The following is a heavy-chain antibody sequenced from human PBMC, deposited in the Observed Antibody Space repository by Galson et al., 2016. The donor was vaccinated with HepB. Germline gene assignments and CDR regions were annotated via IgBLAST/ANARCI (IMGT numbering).Heavy chain of an antibody. CDR3: AKERFWSGYTYFDP. D-gene: IGHD3-3*01. Sequence: SLRLSCAASGFAFSGFAMSWVRQAPGKGLEWVSSIGGSGTYTYYADSVKGRFTISRDNSQNTLFLHMNSLRAKDTAVYYCAKERFWSGYTYFDPWGQGTLVTVSS. J-gene: IGHJ5*02. V-gene: IGHV3-23*01. CDR2: IGGSGTYT. CDR1: GFAFSGFA.